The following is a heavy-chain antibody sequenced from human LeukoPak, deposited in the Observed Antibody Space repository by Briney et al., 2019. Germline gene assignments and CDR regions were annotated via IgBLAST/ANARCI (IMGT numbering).Heavy chain of an antibody. V-gene: IGHV3-23*01. Sequence: GGSLRLSCVASGYTFSSYAMSWVRQAPGKGLEWVSAISGSGGSTYYADSVKGRFTISRDNSKNTLYLQMNSLRAEDTAVYYCAKDRGYYYGSGSYWGQGTLVTVSS. CDR3: AKDRGYYYGSGSY. D-gene: IGHD3-10*01. CDR2: ISGSGGST. CDR1: GYTFSSYA. J-gene: IGHJ4*02.